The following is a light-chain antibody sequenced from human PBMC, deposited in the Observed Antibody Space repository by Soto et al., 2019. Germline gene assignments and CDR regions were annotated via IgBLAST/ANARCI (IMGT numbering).Light chain of an antibody. CDR3: QQYGRSSWT. V-gene: IGKV3-20*01. Sequence: IFLTQSPGTLSLSPGERGTLSCRASQSVSSSSLAWYQQKPGQAPRLLIYSASNRATGIPDRFSGSGSGTDYTLTISRLAPEDVAVYYCQQYGRSSWTFGQGTKV. CDR1: QSVSSSS. J-gene: IGKJ1*01. CDR2: SAS.